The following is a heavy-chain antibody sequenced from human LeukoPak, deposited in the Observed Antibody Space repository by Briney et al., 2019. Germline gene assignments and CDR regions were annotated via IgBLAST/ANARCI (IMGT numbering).Heavy chain of an antibody. CDR3: ARLGGLPDYYDSSGYYQNDLDY. CDR2: INWNGGST. V-gene: IGHV3-20*04. D-gene: IGHD3-22*01. CDR1: GFTFSSFA. Sequence: GGSLRLSCAASGFTFSSFAMSWVRQAPGKGLEWVSGINWNGGSTGYADSVKGRFTISRDNAKNSLYPQMNSLRAEDTAVYYCARLGGLPDYYDSSGYYQNDLDYWGQGTLVTVSS. J-gene: IGHJ4*02.